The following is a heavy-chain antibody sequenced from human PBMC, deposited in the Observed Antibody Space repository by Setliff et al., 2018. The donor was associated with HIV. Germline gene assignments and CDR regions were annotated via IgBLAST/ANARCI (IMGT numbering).Heavy chain of an antibody. D-gene: IGHD6-19*01. J-gene: IGHJ4*02. V-gene: IGHV4-39*01. CDR1: GGSISSSSYY. CDR3: ASPGGDSSGWTRGFDY. CDR2: IYYSGST. Sequence: SETLSLTCTVSGGSISSSSYYWGWIRQPPGKGLEWIGSIYYSGSTYYNPSLKSRVTISVDTSKNQFSLKLGSVAAADTAVYYCASPGGDSSGWTRGFDYWGQGTLVTVSS.